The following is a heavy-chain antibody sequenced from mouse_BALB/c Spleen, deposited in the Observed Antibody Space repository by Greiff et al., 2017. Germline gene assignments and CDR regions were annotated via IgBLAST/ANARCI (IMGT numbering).Heavy chain of an antibody. J-gene: IGHJ2*01. V-gene: IGHV5-6-5*01. CDR3: ARYYVYFDY. D-gene: IGHD1-1*02. Sequence: EVKVVESGGGLVKPGGSLKLSCAASGFTFSSYAMSWVRQTPEKRLEWVASISSGGSTYYPDSVKGRFTISRDNARNILYLQMSSLRSEDTAMYYCARYYVYFDYWGQGTTLTVSS. CDR2: ISSGGST. CDR1: GFTFSSYA.